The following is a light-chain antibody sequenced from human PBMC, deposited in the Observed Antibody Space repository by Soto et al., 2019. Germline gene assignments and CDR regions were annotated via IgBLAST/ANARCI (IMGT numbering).Light chain of an antibody. V-gene: IGKV3-20*01. CDR2: DAS. Sequence: EIVLTQYPGTLSLSPGERATLSCRASQSVSSSYLAWYQQKPGQAPKLLIYDASSRATDIPDRFSGSGSGTDFTLTISRLEPEDFALYYCQQYGSSPETFGQGTKVEI. J-gene: IGKJ1*01. CDR3: QQYGSSPET. CDR1: QSVSSSY.